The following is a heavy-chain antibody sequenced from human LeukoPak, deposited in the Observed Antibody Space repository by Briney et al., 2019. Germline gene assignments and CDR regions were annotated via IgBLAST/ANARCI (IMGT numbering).Heavy chain of an antibody. J-gene: IGHJ4*02. CDR1: GYTFTNYA. Sequence: ASVKVSCKASGYTFTNYAMHWVRQAPGQRLEWMGWMNPNSGNTGYAQKFQGRVTITRNTSISTAYMELSSLRSEDTAVYYCARGAAMGLGWGQGTLVTVSS. V-gene: IGHV1-8*01. D-gene: IGHD5-18*01. CDR2: MNPNSGNT. CDR3: ARGAAMGLG.